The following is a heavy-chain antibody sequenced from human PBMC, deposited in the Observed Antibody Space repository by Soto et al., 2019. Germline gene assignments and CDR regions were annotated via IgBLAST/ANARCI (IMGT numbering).Heavy chain of an antibody. CDR1: GFTFSTYA. CDR2: VSASGLNT. CDR3: ARSLSDSGDYYGMDV. D-gene: IGHD4-17*01. V-gene: IGHV3-23*01. J-gene: IGHJ6*02. Sequence: GGSLRLSCAASGFTFSTYAMAWVRQAPGKGLEWVSGVSASGLNTDYADPVKGRFYISRDNSKNTVSLHMNSLRVEDTAVYYCARSLSDSGDYYGMDVWGQGTSVTDSS.